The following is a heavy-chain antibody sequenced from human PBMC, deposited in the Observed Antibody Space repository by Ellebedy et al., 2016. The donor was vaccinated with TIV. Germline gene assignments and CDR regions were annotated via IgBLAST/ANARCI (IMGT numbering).Heavy chain of an antibody. CDR2: IWYDGSNK. J-gene: IGHJ6*02. CDR3: ARDVGMTTVTRVYFGMDV. D-gene: IGHD4-17*01. V-gene: IGHV3-33*01. CDR1: GFTFSSYG. Sequence: GGSLRLSXAASGFTFSSYGMHWVRQAPGKGLEWVAVIWYDGSNKYYADSVKGRFTISRDNSKNTLYLQMNSLRAEDTAVYYCARDVGMTTVTRVYFGMDVWGQGTTVTVSS.